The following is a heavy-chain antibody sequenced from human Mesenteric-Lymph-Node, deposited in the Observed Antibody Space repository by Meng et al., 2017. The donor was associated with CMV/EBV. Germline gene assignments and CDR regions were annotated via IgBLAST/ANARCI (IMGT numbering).Heavy chain of an antibody. V-gene: IGHV4-61*01. Sequence: SGDSVSSGSYYWSWIRQPPGKGLEWIGFIYYSGSTSYNPSLKSRVTISVDTSKNQFSLKLSSVTAADTAVYYCARDDSTTWHRNVDYWGQGTLVTVSS. CDR3: ARDDSTTWHRNVDY. CDR2: IYYSGST. CDR1: GDSVSSGSYY. D-gene: IGHD3-22*01. J-gene: IGHJ4*02.